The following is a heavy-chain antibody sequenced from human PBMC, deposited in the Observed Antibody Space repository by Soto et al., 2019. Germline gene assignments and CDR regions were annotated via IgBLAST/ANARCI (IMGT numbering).Heavy chain of an antibody. J-gene: IGHJ4*02. V-gene: IGHV3-23*01. CDR2: VSGSGDST. Sequence: EVQVLESGGGLVQPGGSLRLSCAASGFTFSDYAMSWVRQAPGKGLEWVSSVSGSGDSTYYADSVKGRFTISRDNSKNTLYLQRNSLRVDDTAVYYCAIINCVEWPQEGDYWGQGTLVTVSS. D-gene: IGHD3-3*01. CDR1: GFTFSDYA. CDR3: AIINCVEWPQEGDY.